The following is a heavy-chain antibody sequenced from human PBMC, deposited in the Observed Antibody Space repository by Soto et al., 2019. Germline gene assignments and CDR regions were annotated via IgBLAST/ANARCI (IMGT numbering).Heavy chain of an antibody. CDR1: GFTFSSYA. J-gene: IGHJ4*02. Sequence: EVQLLDSGGGLVQPGGSLRLSCAASGFTFSSYAMSWVRQAPGKGLEWVSGISGSGGGTYYADSVKGRLTISRDNSKNTLYLQMNSLRAEDTAVYYCAKDGYSYRYPSYFDYWGQGTLVNVSS. CDR3: AKDGYSYRYPSYFDY. V-gene: IGHV3-23*01. CDR2: ISGSGGGT. D-gene: IGHD5-18*01.